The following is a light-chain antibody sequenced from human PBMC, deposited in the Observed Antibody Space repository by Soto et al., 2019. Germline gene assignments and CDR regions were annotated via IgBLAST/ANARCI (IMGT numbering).Light chain of an antibody. J-gene: IGKJ1*01. Sequence: EIVMTRSPATLSVSPGERATLSCRASQSVSSNLAWYQQKPGQAPRLLIYGASTRATGTPARFSGSGSGTEFTLTISSLQSEDFAVYYCQQYNNWWTFGQGTKVEIK. CDR3: QQYNNWWT. CDR2: GAS. CDR1: QSVSSN. V-gene: IGKV3-15*01.